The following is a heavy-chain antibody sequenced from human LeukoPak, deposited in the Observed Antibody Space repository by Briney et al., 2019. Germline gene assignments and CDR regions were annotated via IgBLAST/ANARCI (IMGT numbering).Heavy chain of an antibody. V-gene: IGHV4-39*01. D-gene: IGHD6-19*01. CDR3: ARLAVATVGY. CDR1: GGSISSSGYY. J-gene: IGHJ4*02. CDR2: VYYTGST. Sequence: PSETLSLTCTVSGGSISSSGYYWGWIRQPPGKGLEWIGSVYYTGSTYYNPSLKSRVTISVDTSKSQFSLKLSSVTAADTAVYHCARLAVATVGYWGQGTLVTVSS.